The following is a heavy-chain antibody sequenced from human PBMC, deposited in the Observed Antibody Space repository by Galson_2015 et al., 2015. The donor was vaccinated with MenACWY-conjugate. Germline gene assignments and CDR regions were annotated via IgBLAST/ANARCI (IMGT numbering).Heavy chain of an antibody. J-gene: IGHJ4*02. CDR3: ARNFYASNGYYNY. Sequence: SAKVSCKASEDTFTNYAIHWVRQAPGQGLEWMGWIIAGNGNTKFSQNFQGRLTITRDTSANTIYMDLSSLRSEDTAVYYCARNFYASNGYYNYWGQGTLVTVSS. V-gene: IGHV1-3*01. CDR2: IIAGNGNT. CDR1: EDTFTNYA. D-gene: IGHD3-3*01.